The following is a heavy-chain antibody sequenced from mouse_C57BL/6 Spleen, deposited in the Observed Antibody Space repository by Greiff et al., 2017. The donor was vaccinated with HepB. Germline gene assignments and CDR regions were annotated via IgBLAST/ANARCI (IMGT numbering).Heavy chain of an antibody. CDR1: GYTFTSYW. J-gene: IGHJ4*01. CDR2: IDPSDSET. D-gene: IGHD2-2*01. Sequence: VQLQQPGAELVRPGSSVKLSCKASGYTFTSYWMHWVKQRPIQGLEWIGNIDPSDSETHYNQKFKDKATLTVDKSSSTAYMQLSSLTSEDSAVYYCARQPRRVTTRRDYAMDYWGQGTSVTVSS. CDR3: ARQPRRVTTRRDYAMDY. V-gene: IGHV1-52*01.